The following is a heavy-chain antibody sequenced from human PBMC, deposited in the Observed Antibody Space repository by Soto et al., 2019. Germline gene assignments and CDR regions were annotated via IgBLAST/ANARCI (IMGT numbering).Heavy chain of an antibody. Sequence: GGSLRLSCAASGFTFSSYGMNWVRLAPGKGLEWVSSISSSGYDISYADSVRGRFTISRDNAKTSVFLQMNRLRAEDTAVYYCARDRTVVLPTASYYMDVWGQGTTVTVSS. CDR1: GFTFSSYG. CDR3: ARDRTVVLPTASYYMDV. V-gene: IGHV3-21*01. D-gene: IGHD1-1*01. CDR2: ISSSGYDI. J-gene: IGHJ6*02.